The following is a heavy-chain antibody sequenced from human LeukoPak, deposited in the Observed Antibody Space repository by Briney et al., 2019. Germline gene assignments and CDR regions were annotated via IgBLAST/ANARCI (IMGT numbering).Heavy chain of an antibody. CDR2: ISPDSGYI. Sequence: GGSLRFSCAASGFTFSSNSLMWVRQAPGKGLEWFSSISPDSGYIYYADSVKGRFTISRDDAENSLFLQMSSLGAEDTAVYYCAPFSAVTHYYFDYWGQGTLVTVSS. J-gene: IGHJ4*02. CDR1: GFTFSSNS. V-gene: IGHV3-21*01. CDR3: APFSAVTHYYFDY. D-gene: IGHD6-13*01.